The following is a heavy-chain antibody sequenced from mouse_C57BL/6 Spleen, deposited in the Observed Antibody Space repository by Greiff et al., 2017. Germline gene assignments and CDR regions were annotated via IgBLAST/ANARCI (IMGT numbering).Heavy chain of an antibody. CDR2: IDPSDSYT. CDR1: GYTFTSYW. CDR3: ARKRDYYGSGFPFYALDY. D-gene: IGHD1-1*01. Sequence: VQLQQPGAELVMPGASVKLSCKASGYTFTSYWMHWVKQRPGQGLEWIGEIDPSDSYTNYNQKFKGKSTLTVDKSSSTAYMQLSSLTSEDSAVYYCARKRDYYGSGFPFYALDYWGQGTSVTVSS. V-gene: IGHV1-69*01. J-gene: IGHJ4*01.